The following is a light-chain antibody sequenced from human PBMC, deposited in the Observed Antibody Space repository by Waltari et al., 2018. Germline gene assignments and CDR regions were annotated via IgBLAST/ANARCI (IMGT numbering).Light chain of an antibody. CDR3: QYYGASPPVYT. J-gene: IGKJ2*01. CDR2: GAS. Sequence: EIVLTQSPGTLSLSPGERAILSCRTSQSVSNAYIALYQQKPGQAPRLLTYGASTRATGIPDRVSGRGVGTDFAFRISRLETEDFAVYYCQYYGASPPVYTFGQGTKVEIK. CDR1: QSVSNAY. V-gene: IGKV3-20*01.